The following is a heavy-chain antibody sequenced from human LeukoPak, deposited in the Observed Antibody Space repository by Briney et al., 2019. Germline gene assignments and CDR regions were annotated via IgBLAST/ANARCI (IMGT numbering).Heavy chain of an antibody. CDR2: ISGSGGST. CDR3: ATRKPGYGDSDY. J-gene: IGHJ4*02. Sequence: QPGASLRLSCAASGCTFSSYAMSWVRQAPGKGLEWVSAISGSGGSTYYADSVKGRFTISRDNSKNTLYLQMNSLRAEDTAVYYCATRKPGYGDSDYWGQGTLVTVSS. V-gene: IGHV3-23*01. D-gene: IGHD4-17*01. CDR1: GCTFSSYA.